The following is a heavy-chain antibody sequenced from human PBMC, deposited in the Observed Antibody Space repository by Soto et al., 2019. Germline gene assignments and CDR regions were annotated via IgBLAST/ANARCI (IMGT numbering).Heavy chain of an antibody. J-gene: IGHJ6*03. V-gene: IGHV4-31*03. CDR3: AREYGDCSSTSCYVPSHYYYYMDV. CDR1: GGSISSGGYY. D-gene: IGHD2-2*01. Sequence: SETLSLTCTVSGGSISSGGYYWSWIRQHPGKGLEWIGYIYYSGSTYYNPSLKSRVTISVDTSKNQFSLKLSSVTAADTAVYYGAREYGDCSSTSCYVPSHYYYYMDVWGKGTTVTVSS. CDR2: IYYSGST.